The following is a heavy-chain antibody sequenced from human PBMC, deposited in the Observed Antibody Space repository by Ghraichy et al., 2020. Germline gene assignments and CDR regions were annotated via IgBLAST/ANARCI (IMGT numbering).Heavy chain of an antibody. CDR3: ARAVTRSFDY. Sequence: SETLSLTCTVSGGSISSGGYYWSWIRQHPGKGLEWIGYIYYSGSTYYNPSLKSRVTISVDTSKNQFSLKLSSVTAADTAVYYCARAVTRSFDYWGQGTLVTVSS. V-gene: IGHV4-31*03. D-gene: IGHD4-17*01. J-gene: IGHJ4*02. CDR1: GGSISSGGYY. CDR2: IYYSGST.